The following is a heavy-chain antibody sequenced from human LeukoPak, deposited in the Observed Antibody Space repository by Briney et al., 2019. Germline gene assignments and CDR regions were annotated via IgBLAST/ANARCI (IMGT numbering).Heavy chain of an antibody. Sequence: SVKVSCKASGFTFTSSAVQWVRQARGQRLEWIGWIVVGSGNTNYAQKFQERVTITRDMSTSTAYMELSSLRSEDTAVYYCAADGIAAAGSSFDYWGQGTLVTVSS. CDR3: AADGIAAAGSSFDY. J-gene: IGHJ4*02. V-gene: IGHV1-58*01. D-gene: IGHD6-13*01. CDR1: GFTFTSSA. CDR2: IVVGSGNT.